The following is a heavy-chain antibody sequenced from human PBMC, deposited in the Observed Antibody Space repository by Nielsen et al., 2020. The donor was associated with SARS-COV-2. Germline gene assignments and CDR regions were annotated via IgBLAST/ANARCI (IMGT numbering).Heavy chain of an antibody. CDR3: TTDLYCSSTSCYRTFDY. J-gene: IGHJ4*02. Sequence: GGSLRLSCAASGFTFSNAWMSWVRHAPGKGLEWVGRIKSKTDGGTTDYAAPVKGRFTISRDDSKNTLYLQMNSLKTEDTAVYYCTTDLYCSSTSCYRTFDYWGQGTLVTVSS. CDR1: GFTFSNAW. CDR2: IKSKTDGGTT. V-gene: IGHV3-15*01. D-gene: IGHD2-2*01.